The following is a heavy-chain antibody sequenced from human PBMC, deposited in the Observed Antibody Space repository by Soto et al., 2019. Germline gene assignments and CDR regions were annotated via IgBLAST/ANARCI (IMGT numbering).Heavy chain of an antibody. CDR3: AKDLIRLRRYCSGGRCYLVDY. CDR2: ISYDGSNK. J-gene: IGHJ4*02. D-gene: IGHD2-15*01. CDR1: GFTFSSYG. Sequence: PGGSLRLSCAASGFTFSSYGMHWVRQAPGKGLEWVAVISYDGSNKYYADSVKGRFTISRDNSKNTLYLQMNSLRAEDTAVYYCAKDLIRLRRYCSGGRCYLVDYWGQGTLVTVS. V-gene: IGHV3-30*18.